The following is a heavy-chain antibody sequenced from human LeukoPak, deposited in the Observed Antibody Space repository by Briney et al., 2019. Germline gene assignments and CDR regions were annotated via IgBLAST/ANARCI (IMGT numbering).Heavy chain of an antibody. V-gene: IGHV1-18*04. CDR3: ARDRGSGRDGYNWWFDP. CDR1: GYTFTSYG. J-gene: IGHJ5*02. D-gene: IGHD5-24*01. Sequence: ASVKVSCQASGYTFTSYGISWVRQAPGQGLEWMGWISAYNGNTNYAQKLQGRVTMTTDTSTSTAYMELRSLRSDDTAVYYCARDRGSGRDGYNWWFDPWGQGTLVTVSS. CDR2: ISAYNGNT.